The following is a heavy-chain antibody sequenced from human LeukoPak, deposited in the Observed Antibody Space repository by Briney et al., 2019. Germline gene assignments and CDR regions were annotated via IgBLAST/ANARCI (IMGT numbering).Heavy chain of an antibody. J-gene: IGHJ4*02. D-gene: IGHD2-15*01. CDR3: AKAPVVAAPINFDF. CDR1: GFTFSSYA. Sequence: PGGSLRLSCAASGFTFSSYAMSWVRQAPGKGLEWVSSLSGNGGATYYADSVKGRFTISRYNSRDNSMNTLYLQMKSLRAEDTAVYYCAKAPVVAAPINFDFWGQGTLVTVSS. CDR2: LSGNGGAT. V-gene: IGHV3-23*01.